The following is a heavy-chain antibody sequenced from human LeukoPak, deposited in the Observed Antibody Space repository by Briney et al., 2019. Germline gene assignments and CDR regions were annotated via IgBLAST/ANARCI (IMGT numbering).Heavy chain of an antibody. CDR3: ASDPPLVVPAANDY. CDR1: GFTFSSYW. CDR2: MKQDGSEK. V-gene: IGHV3-7*01. D-gene: IGHD2-2*01. J-gene: IGHJ4*02. Sequence: PGGSLRLSCAASGFTFSSYWMSWVRQAPGKGLEWVANMKQDGSEKYYVDSVKGRFTISRDNAKNSLYLQMNSLRAEDTAVYYCASDPPLVVPAANDYWGQGTLVTVSS.